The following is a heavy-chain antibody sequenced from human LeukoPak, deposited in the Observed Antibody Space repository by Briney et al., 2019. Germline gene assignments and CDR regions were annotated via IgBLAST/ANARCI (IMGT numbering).Heavy chain of an antibody. V-gene: IGHV3-48*03. J-gene: IGHJ6*02. CDR3: ARRQFYYYGMDV. CDR1: GFTFNTYE. CDR2: ISSGGSSI. D-gene: IGHD5-24*01. Sequence: PGGSLRLSCAVSGFTFNTYEMNWVRQAPGKGLEWVSYISSGGSSIYYADSVKGRFTISGDNAKNSLYLQMNSLRAEDTAVYYCARRQFYYYGMDVWGQGTTVTVSS.